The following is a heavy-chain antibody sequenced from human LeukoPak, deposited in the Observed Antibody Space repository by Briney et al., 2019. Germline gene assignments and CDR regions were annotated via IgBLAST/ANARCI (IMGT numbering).Heavy chain of an antibody. V-gene: IGHV3-7*01. CDR2: INVDGSDI. CDR1: GFTFSNYW. CDR3: AELGITMIGGV. Sequence: GGSLRLSCAASGFTFSNYWMTWVRQASGKGLERVASINVDGSDIYYVDSVKGRFTISRDNAKNSLYLQMNSLRAEDTAVYYCAELGITMIGGVWGKGTTVTISS. D-gene: IGHD3-10*02. J-gene: IGHJ6*04.